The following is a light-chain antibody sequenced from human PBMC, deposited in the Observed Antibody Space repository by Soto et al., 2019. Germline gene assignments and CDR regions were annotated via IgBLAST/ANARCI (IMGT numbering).Light chain of an antibody. CDR2: GAF. CDR1: QSVSTN. V-gene: IGKV3-15*01. J-gene: IGKJ1*01. Sequence: EIVMTQSPATLSGSPGERATLSCISSQSVSTNLAWYQQKPGQAPRLLIYGAFTRATGIPARFSGSGSGTEFTLTISSLQSEDFAVYYCQQYNNWPRTFGQGTKVDIK. CDR3: QQYNNWPRT.